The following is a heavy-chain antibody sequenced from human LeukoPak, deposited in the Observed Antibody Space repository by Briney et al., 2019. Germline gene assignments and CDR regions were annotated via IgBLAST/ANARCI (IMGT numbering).Heavy chain of an antibody. Sequence: ASVKISCKVSGYTFTDYYMHWVQQAPGRGLEWMGLVDPEDGETMYAEKFQGRVTITADTSTDTAYMELSSLRSEDTAVYYCATVIRFLEWFPDYWGQGTLVTVSS. CDR2: VDPEDGET. CDR1: GYTFTDYY. V-gene: IGHV1-69-2*01. D-gene: IGHD3-3*01. J-gene: IGHJ4*02. CDR3: ATVIRFLEWFPDY.